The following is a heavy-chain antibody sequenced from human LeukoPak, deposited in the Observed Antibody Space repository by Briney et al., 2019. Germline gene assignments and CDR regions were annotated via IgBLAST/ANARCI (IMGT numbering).Heavy chain of an antibody. V-gene: IGHV1-69*13. CDR2: IIPIFGTA. J-gene: IGHJ6*02. CDR1: GGTFSSYA. Sequence: SVKVSCKASGGTFSSYAISWVRQAPGQGLEWMGGIIPIFGTANYAQKFQGRVTITADESTSTAYMELSSLRSEDTAVYYCARAGYSYGGYYYYGMDVWGQGTTVTVSS. D-gene: IGHD5-18*01. CDR3: ARAGYSYGGYYYYGMDV.